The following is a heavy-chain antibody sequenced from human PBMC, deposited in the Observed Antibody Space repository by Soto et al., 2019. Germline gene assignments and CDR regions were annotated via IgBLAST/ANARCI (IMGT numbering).Heavy chain of an antibody. CDR2: ISGSGGST. V-gene: IGHV3-23*01. J-gene: IGHJ4*02. CDR1: GFTFSSYA. Sequence: GGSLRLSCAASGFTFSSYAMSWVRQAPGEGLEWVSAISGSGGSTYYADSVKGRFTISRDNSKNTLYLQMNSLRAEDTAVYYCAKPRSTDPAGYSSGWYLDYWGQGTLVTVSS. D-gene: IGHD6-19*01. CDR3: AKPRSTDPAGYSSGWYLDY.